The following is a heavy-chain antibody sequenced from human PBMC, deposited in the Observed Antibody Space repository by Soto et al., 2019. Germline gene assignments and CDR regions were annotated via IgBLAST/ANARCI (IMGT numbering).Heavy chain of an antibody. CDR3: ARPRPGSGSHTGKGYYYYPIDV. CDR2: IGVVPRRI. V-gene: IGHV3-23*01. D-gene: IGHD3-10*01. Sequence: PGGSLRLSCRTSGFIFNNFAMNWGGHSPGKGREWVSTIGVVPRRINYADSVKGRFAISRDNSKNTVYLQMNSLRPEDTALYYCARPRPGSGSHTGKGYYYYPIDVWGQGTTVTVSS. J-gene: IGHJ6*02. CDR1: GFIFNNFA.